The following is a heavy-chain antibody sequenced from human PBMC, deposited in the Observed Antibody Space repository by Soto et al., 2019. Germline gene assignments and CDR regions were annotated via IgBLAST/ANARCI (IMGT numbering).Heavy chain of an antibody. CDR3: ARRGGAAAGSYNWFDP. V-gene: IGHV4-61*01. D-gene: IGHD6-13*01. CDR2: IYYSGSA. J-gene: IGHJ5*02. CDR1: GGSVSSGNSS. Sequence: QVQLQESGPGLVMPSETLSLTCTVSGGSVSSGNSSWSWIRQPPGKGLEWIGYIYYSGSATYNPSLKSRVTLTVDTSKNQFSLKLSSVTAADTAVYYCARRGGAAAGSYNWFDPWGQGTLVTVSS.